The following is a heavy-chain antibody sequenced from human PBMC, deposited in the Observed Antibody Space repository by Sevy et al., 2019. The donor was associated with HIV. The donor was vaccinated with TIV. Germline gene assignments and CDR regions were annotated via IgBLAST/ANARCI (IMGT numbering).Heavy chain of an antibody. D-gene: IGHD2-2*01. CDR1: GFTFSLYT. Sequence: GGSLRLSCAASGFTFSLYTMNWLRQAPGKGLEWVSSISPTTNYIYYADSLKGRFTISRDNAKNTLYLQMNSLRAEDTAVYYCARVDCSSTSCYAHYYYGMDVWGQGTTVTVSS. J-gene: IGHJ6*02. CDR2: ISPTTNYI. CDR3: ARVDCSSTSCYAHYYYGMDV. V-gene: IGHV3-21*01.